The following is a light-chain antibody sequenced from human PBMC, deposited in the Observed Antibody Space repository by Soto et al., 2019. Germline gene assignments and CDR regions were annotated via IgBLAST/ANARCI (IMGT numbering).Light chain of an antibody. V-gene: IGKV3-15*01. CDR1: ESLSTY. CDR2: GAS. Sequence: EIVMTQSPATLSVSPGERVTLSSRASESLSTYLAWYQQKPGQAPRLLIYGASTKATGIPARFSGSGSATDFTLTISSLQSEDFAVYYCQSYNDWPFTFGQGIKLEI. J-gene: IGKJ2*01. CDR3: QSYNDWPFT.